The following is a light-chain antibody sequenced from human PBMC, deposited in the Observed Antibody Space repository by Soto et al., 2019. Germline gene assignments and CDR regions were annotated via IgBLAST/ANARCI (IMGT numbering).Light chain of an antibody. CDR3: LQVNSFPLS. V-gene: IGKV1-9*01. CDR2: AAS. CDR1: QGISSY. Sequence: SPLTQSPSSLSASVGDRVPINCRASQGISSYLAWYQQKPGKAPKFLIYAASTLQSGVPSRFTGSGSGTDFTLTITSLQPEDFATYYCLQVNSFPLSLGGGTKVDI. J-gene: IGKJ4*01.